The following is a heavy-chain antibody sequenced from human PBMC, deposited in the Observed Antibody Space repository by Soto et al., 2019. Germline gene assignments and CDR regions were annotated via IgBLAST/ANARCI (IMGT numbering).Heavy chain of an antibody. Sequence: QVQLQESGPGLVKPSQTLSLTCTVSGASISSGNYHWTLVRQHPGKGLEWIGYIHYSGTTYYNPSLKSRVSISVDTSNNHFSLILSSVTAADTAVYYCARATTRYFDYWGQGTLVTVSS. CDR1: GASISSGNYH. D-gene: IGHD2-15*01. V-gene: IGHV4-31*03. CDR2: IHYSGTT. CDR3: ARATTRYFDY. J-gene: IGHJ4*02.